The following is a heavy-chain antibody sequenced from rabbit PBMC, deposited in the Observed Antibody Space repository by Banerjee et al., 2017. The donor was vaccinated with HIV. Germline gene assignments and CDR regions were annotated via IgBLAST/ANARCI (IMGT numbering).Heavy chain of an antibody. CDR2: INAVTGKA. V-gene: IGHV1S40*01. CDR3: ARDAGRGDYIDGVFNL. D-gene: IGHD8-1*01. Sequence: QSLEESGGGLVKPGASLTLTCKASGFSFNSGYDMCWVRQAPGKGLEWIACINAVTGKAVYASWAKGRFTFSKTSSTTVTLQMTSLTVADTATYFCARDAGRGDYIDGVFNLWVQGTLVTVS. J-gene: IGHJ4*01. CDR1: GFSFNSGYD.